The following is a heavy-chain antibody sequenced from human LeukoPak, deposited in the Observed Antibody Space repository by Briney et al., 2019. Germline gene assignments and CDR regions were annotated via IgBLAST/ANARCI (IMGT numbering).Heavy chain of an antibody. CDR3: ARVKGSGYRNSIDY. CDR1: GFTFDDYA. D-gene: IGHD3-3*01. Sequence: VGSLRLSCAASGFTFDDYAMNWVRQAPGKGLQWVSGINWNGGSTYYRDSVKGRFTISRDNAKNSLYLQMNSLRGEDTALYYCARVKGSGYRNSIDYWGQGTLVTVSS. CDR2: INWNGGST. V-gene: IGHV3-20*04. J-gene: IGHJ4*02.